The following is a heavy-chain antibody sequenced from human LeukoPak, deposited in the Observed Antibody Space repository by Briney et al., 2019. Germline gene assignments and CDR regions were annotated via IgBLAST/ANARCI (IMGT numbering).Heavy chain of an antibody. CDR1: GFTFSSYA. D-gene: IGHD3-22*01. CDR2: ISGSGGST. J-gene: IGHJ4*02. CDR3: AKAPSFMPYDSSGYFDY. V-gene: IGHV3-23*01. Sequence: GGSLRLSCAASGFTFSSYAMSWVRQAPGKGLEWVSGISGSGGSTYYADSVKGRFTISRDISKNTVYLQMNSLRAEDTAVYYCAKAPSFMPYDSSGYFDYWGQGTLVTVSS.